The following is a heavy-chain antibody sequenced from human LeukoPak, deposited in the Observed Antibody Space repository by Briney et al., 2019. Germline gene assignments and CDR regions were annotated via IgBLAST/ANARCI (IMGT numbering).Heavy chain of an antibody. CDR2: IIPIFGTA. J-gene: IGHJ4*02. V-gene: IGHV1-69*13. CDR1: GGTFSSYA. CDR3: ASEHLEVPATGSFGY. Sequence: PQASVKVSCKASGGTFSSYAISWVRQAPGQGLEWMGGIIPIFGTANYAQKFQGRVTITADESTSTAYMELSSLRSEDTAVYYCASEHLEVPATGSFGYWGQGTLVTVSS. D-gene: IGHD2-2*01.